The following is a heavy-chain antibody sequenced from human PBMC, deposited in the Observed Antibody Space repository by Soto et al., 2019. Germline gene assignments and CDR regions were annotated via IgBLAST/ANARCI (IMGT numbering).Heavy chain of an antibody. J-gene: IGHJ4*02. D-gene: IGHD3-10*01. CDR1: GGTFSSYA. Sequence: QVQLVQSGAEVKKPGSSVKVSCKASGGTFSSYAISWVRQAPGQGLEWMGGIIPIFGTANYAQKFQGRVTITADESTSTAYMVLSSLRSEDTDVYYCARTTGGGFGELFTPDYWGQGTLVTVSS. V-gene: IGHV1-69*01. CDR3: ARTTGGGFGELFTPDY. CDR2: IIPIFGTA.